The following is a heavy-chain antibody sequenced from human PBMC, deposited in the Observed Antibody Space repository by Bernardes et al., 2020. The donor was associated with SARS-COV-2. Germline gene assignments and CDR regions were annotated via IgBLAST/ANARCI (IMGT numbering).Heavy chain of an antibody. D-gene: IGHD2-2*03. J-gene: IGHJ6*02. V-gene: IGHV3-21*01. CDR2: ISGDSTYI. CDR1: GFTFSNSN. Sequence: SLRLSCAASGFTFSNSNMNWVRQAPGKGLEWVSSISGDSTYIYFADSVKGRFTISRDNAKNSLYLQMNSLSAEDTAVYYCARFGYCTTNSCPTMAFYYYYYGMDVWGQGTTVTVSS. CDR3: ARFGYCTTNSCPTMAFYYYYYGMDV.